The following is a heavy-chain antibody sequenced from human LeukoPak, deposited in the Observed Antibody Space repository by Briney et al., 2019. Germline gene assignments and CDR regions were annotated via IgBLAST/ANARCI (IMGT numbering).Heavy chain of an antibody. Sequence: TGGSLRLSCAASGFTFSNYWMHWVRQAPGKGLVWVSRIDSDGSSTNYADSVKGRFTISRDNAKKSLYLQMNSLRVEDTGVYYCASWGEGALDNWGQGTLVTVSS. V-gene: IGHV3-74*01. CDR1: GFTFSNYW. CDR2: IDSDGSST. J-gene: IGHJ4*02. CDR3: ASWGEGALDN. D-gene: IGHD1-26*01.